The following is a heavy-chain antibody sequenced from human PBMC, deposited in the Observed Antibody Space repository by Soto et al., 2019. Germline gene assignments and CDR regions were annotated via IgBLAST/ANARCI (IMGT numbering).Heavy chain of an antibody. J-gene: IGHJ4*02. CDR2: ISSSSSTI. D-gene: IGHD4-17*01. V-gene: IGHV3-48*01. Sequence: GGSLRLSCAASGFTFSSYSMNWVRQAPGKGLEWVSYISSSSSTIYYADSVKGRFTISRDNAKNSLYLQMNRLRAEDTAVYYCARGQYGDYVPFDYWDQGTLVTVSS. CDR3: ARGQYGDYVPFDY. CDR1: GFTFSSYS.